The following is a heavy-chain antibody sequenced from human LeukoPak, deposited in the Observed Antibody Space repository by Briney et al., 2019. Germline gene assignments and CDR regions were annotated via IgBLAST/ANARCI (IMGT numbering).Heavy chain of an antibody. D-gene: IGHD3-22*01. CDR1: GFTFSNFP. Sequence: GGSLRLSCAASGFTFSNFPMNWVRQAPGKGLEWVSSINYSGGSTFYADSVTGRFTISRDISKNTLYLEMNSLRAEDTAVYYCARDSGYDSSGYYYAGWGQGTLVTVSS. CDR2: INYSGGST. J-gene: IGHJ4*02. CDR3: ARDSGYDSSGYYYAG. V-gene: IGHV3-23*01.